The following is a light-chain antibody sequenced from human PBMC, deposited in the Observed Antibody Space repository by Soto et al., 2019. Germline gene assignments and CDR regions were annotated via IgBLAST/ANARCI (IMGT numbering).Light chain of an antibody. V-gene: IGKV3-20*01. CDR3: QQYGSSPPFT. CDR2: GAS. CDR1: QSVSSRY. J-gene: IGKJ2*01. Sequence: EIVLTQSPGTLSLSPGERATLSCRASQSVSSRYLAWYQQKPGQDPRLLIYGASNRATGIPDRFSGSGSGTDFTITISRLEHEDFAVYFCQQYGSSPPFTFGQGTKVEIK.